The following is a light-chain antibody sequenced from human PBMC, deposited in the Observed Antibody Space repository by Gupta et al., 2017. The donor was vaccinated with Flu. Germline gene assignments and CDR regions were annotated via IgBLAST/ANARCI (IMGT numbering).Light chain of an antibody. Sequence: QSVLPQPPSASGPPGHRITISCSGSSSNIGSNYLYWYQHLPGTAPKLLIYTNDQRPSGIPDRFSGSKSGTSGSLAISGLRSEDEAEYFCAARDDNQEGWVFGGGTKVTVL. CDR3: AARDDNQEGWV. V-gene: IGLV1-47*01. CDR1: SSNIGSNY. CDR2: TND. J-gene: IGLJ3*02.